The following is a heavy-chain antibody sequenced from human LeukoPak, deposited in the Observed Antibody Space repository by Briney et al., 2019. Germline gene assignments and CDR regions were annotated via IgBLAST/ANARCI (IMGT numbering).Heavy chain of an antibody. CDR3: AKPARVGAVDY. CDR1: GFTFSTYA. D-gene: IGHD6-13*01. CDR2: IAGSGSST. V-gene: IGHV3-23*01. J-gene: IGHJ4*02. Sequence: PGGSLRLSCAASGFTFSTYALSWVRQAPGKGLEWVSSIAGSGSSTFYADSVKGRFTISRDNSKNTLYLQMNSLRAEDTAIYYCAKPARVGAVDYWGQGTLVTVSS.